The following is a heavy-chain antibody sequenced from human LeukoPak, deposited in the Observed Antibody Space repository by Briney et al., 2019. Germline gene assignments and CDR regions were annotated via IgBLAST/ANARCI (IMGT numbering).Heavy chain of an antibody. CDR2: ISGSADRT. J-gene: IGHJ4*02. V-gene: IGHV3-23*01. D-gene: IGHD2-15*01. Sequence: GGSLRLSCAASGFTFSNYAMSWVRQAPGKGLEWVSTISGSADRTYYADSVKGRFTISRDNSKNTLYLQMNSLRAEDTAVYYCACSATTAATSYFDYWGQGTLVTVSS. CDR1: GFTFSNYA. CDR3: ACSATTAATSYFDY.